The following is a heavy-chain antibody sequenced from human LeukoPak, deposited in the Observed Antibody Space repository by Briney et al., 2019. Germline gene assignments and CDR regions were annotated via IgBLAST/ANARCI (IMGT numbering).Heavy chain of an antibody. Sequence: GSSVKVSCKASGGTFSSYAISWVRQAPGQGLEWMGGVIPIFGTANYAQKFQGRVTITTDESTSTAYMELSSLRSEDTAVYYCARDYDSRFRYFDINYYYSMDVWGKGTTVTVSS. D-gene: IGHD3-9*01. V-gene: IGHV1-69*05. CDR2: VIPIFGTA. J-gene: IGHJ6*03. CDR3: ARDYDSRFRYFDINYYYSMDV. CDR1: GGTFSSYA.